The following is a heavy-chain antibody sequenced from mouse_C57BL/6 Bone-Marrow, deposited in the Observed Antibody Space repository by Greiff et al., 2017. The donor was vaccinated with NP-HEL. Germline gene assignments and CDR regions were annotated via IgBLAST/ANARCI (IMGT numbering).Heavy chain of an antibody. CDR1: GFNIKDDY. CDR3: TTDGNYEEDY. V-gene: IGHV14-4*01. J-gene: IGHJ2*01. CDR2: IDPENGDT. D-gene: IGHD2-1*01. Sequence: VQLQQSGAELVRPGASVKLSCTASGFNIKDDYMHWVKQRPEQGLEWIGLIDPENGDTEYASKFQGKATITADTSSNTAYLQLSSLTSEDTAVYYCTTDGNYEEDYWGQGTTLTVSS.